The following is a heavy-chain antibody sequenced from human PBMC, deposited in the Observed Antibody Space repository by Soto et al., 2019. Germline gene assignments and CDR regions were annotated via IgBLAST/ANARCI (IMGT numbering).Heavy chain of an antibody. D-gene: IGHD3-22*01. CDR2: IIPIFGTA. CDR1: GGTFSSYA. V-gene: IGHV1-69*13. J-gene: IGHJ6*02. CDR3: ASHYYDSSGYYSYYYGMDV. Sequence: SVKVSCKASGGTFSSYAISWVRQAPGQGLEWMGGIIPIFGTANYAQKFQGRVTITADESTSTAYMELSSLRSEDTAVYYCASHYYDSSGYYSYYYGMDVWGQGTTVTVS.